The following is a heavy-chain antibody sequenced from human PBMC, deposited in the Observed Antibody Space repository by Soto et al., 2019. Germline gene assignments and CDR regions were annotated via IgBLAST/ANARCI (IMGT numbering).Heavy chain of an antibody. V-gene: IGHV3-11*01. CDR1: GFTCSDYY. CDR3: ARDIVVVVAAAPSPYYMDV. CDR2: ISSSGSTI. J-gene: IGHJ6*03. Sequence: PGGSLRLSCAASGFTCSDYYMSWIRQAPGKGLEWVSYISSSGSTIYYADSVKGRFTISRDNAKNSLYLQMNSLRAEDTAVYYCARDIVVVVAAAPSPYYMDVWGQGTTVTVSS. D-gene: IGHD2-15*01.